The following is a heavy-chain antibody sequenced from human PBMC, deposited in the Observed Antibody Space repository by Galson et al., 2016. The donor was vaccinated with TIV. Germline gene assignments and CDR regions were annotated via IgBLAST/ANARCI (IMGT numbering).Heavy chain of an antibody. CDR3: ARDRGSMTMILVADYYYAMDV. V-gene: IGHV1-18*01. CDR2: ISTFNDNT. D-gene: IGHD3-22*01. J-gene: IGHJ6*02. CDR1: GYTFIRYG. Sequence: SVKVSCKASGYTFIRYGISWVRQAPGQGLEWMGWISTFNDNTKYAQKFQGRVTMTTDTSTSTVSMELRSLRSDDTAVYYCARDRGSMTMILVADYYYAMDVWGQGTTVTVSS.